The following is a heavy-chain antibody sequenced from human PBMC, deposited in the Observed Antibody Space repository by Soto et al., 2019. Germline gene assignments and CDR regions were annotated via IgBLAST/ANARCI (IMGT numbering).Heavy chain of an antibody. J-gene: IGHJ6*02. D-gene: IGHD5-18*01. V-gene: IGHV1-69*13. CDR3: ARVLLRGYSYGDYYYYGMDV. CDR1: GGTFSSYA. CDR2: ILPIFGTA. Sequence: SVKVSCKASGGTFSSYAISWVRQAPGQGLEWMGGILPIFGTANYAQKFQGRVTITADESTSTAYMELSSLRSEDTAVYYCARVLLRGYSYGDYYYYGMDVWGQGTTVTVSS.